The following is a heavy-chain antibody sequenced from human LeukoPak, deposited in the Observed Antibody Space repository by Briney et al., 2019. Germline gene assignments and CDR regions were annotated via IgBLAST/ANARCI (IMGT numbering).Heavy chain of an antibody. CDR1: GGTFSGYA. Sequence: SVKVSCKASGGTFSGYAISWVRQAPGQGLEWMGGIIPIFGTANYAQKFQGRVTITADESTSTAYMELSSLRSEDTAVYYCARERGSSSWYSPFDYWGQGTLVTVSS. CDR3: ARERGSSSWYSPFDY. CDR2: IIPIFGTA. V-gene: IGHV1-69*13. D-gene: IGHD6-13*01. J-gene: IGHJ4*02.